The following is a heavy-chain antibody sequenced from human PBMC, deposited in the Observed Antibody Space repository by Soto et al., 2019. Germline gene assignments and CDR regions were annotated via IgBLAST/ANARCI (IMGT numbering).Heavy chain of an antibody. CDR3: ARDGSGAYSSGFYYFDY. CDR2: IIPMFAPG. CDR1: GGSFTSHP. J-gene: IGHJ4*02. Sequence: QVQLVQSGAEVKRPGSSVKVSCKASGGSFTSHPFTWVRQAPGQGLEWMGGIIPMFAPGNYAQKFQGRVTVTADESTSTTYMELSSLRSEDTAVYFCARDGSGAYSSGFYYFDYWGQGTLVTVSS. V-gene: IGHV1-69*12. D-gene: IGHD3-22*01.